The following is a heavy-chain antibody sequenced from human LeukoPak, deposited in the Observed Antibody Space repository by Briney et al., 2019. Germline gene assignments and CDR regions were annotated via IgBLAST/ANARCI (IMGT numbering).Heavy chain of an antibody. V-gene: IGHV3-23*01. D-gene: IGHD5-18*01. CDR3: AKADTALLGAFDI. J-gene: IGHJ3*02. CDR1: GFTFSSYA. Sequence: GGSLRLSCAASGFTFSSYAMNWVRQTPGKGLEWVSAISGSGGSTYYADSVKDRFTISRDNSKSTLYLQMNSLRAEDTAVYYCAKADTALLGAFDIWGQGTMVTVSS. CDR2: ISGSGGST.